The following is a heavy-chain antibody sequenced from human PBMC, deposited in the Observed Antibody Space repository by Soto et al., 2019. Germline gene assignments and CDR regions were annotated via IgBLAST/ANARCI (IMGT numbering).Heavy chain of an antibody. J-gene: IGHJ6*02. V-gene: IGHV4-39*01. CDR2: IYYSGST. CDR1: GGSISSSSYY. Sequence: SETLSLTCTVSGGSISSSSYYWGWIRQPPGKGLEWIGSIYYSGSTYYNPSLKSRVTISVDTSKNQFSLKLSSVTAAHTAVYYCASHLAMIVVDSMDVWGQGTTATVSS. D-gene: IGHD3-22*01. CDR3: ASHLAMIVVDSMDV.